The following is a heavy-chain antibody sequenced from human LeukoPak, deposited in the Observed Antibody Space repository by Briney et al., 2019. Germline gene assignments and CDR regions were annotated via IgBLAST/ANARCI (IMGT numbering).Heavy chain of an antibody. D-gene: IGHD3-16*01. Sequence: SETLSLTCTVSGGSISSYYWSWLRQPAGKGLDWIGRIYTSGSTNYNPSLKSRVTMSVDTSKNQFSLKLSSVTAADTAVYYCASTPPALYEPDNYYYMDVWGKGTTVTVSS. CDR2: IYTSGST. V-gene: IGHV4-4*07. CDR3: ASTPPALYEPDNYYYMDV. CDR1: GGSISSYY. J-gene: IGHJ6*03.